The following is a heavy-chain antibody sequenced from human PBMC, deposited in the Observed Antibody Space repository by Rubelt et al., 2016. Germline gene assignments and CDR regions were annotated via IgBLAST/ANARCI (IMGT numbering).Heavy chain of an antibody. CDR1: GGSFSGYY. CDR3: ARGRRGSSSWLGRDYYGMDV. CDR2: INHSGST. J-gene: IGHJ6*02. D-gene: IGHD6-13*01. Sequence: QVQLQQWGAGLLKPSETLSLTCAVYGGSFSGYYWSWIRQPPGKGLEWIGEINHSGSTNYNPSLKRRVTISVDTSKNRFSLKLSSGTAADTAVYYCARGRRGSSSWLGRDYYGMDVWSQGTTVTVSS. V-gene: IGHV4-34*01.